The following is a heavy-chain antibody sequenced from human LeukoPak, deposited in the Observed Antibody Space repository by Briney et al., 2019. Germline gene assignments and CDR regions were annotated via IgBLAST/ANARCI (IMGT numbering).Heavy chain of an antibody. V-gene: IGHV1-69*06. D-gene: IGHD5-18*01. CDR2: IIPIFGTA. CDR3: ARGLADTAMVTSYYGMDV. J-gene: IGHJ6*04. Sequence: SVKVSCKASGGTFSSYAISWVRQAPAQGLEWMGGIIPIFGTANYAQKFQGRVTITADKSTSTAYMELSSLRSEDTAVYYCARGLADTAMVTSYYGMDVWGKGTTVTVSS. CDR1: GGTFSSYA.